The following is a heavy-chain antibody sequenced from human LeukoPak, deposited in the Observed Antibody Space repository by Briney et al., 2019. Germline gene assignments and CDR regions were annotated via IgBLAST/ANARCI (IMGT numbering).Heavy chain of an antibody. CDR2: ISYDGSNK. CDR1: RFTFSRYG. V-gene: IGHV3-30*03. CDR3: AREAPSTCYFDY. J-gene: IGHJ4*02. D-gene: IGHD2-2*01. Sequence: GGSLRLSCAASRFTFSRYGMHWVRQAPGKGLEWVAVISYDGSNKDYADSVKGRFTISRDNSKNTVYLQMNSLRIEDTAVYYCAREAPSTCYFDYWGQGNLVTVSS.